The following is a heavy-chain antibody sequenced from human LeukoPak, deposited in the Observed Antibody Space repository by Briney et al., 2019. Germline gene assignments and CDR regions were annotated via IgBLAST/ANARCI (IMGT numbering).Heavy chain of an antibody. CDR2: ISYSGRA. CDR1: GDSITDYY. J-gene: IGHJ5*02. V-gene: IGHV4-59*01. Sequence: KPSETLSLTCTVSGDSITDYYWSWLRQPPGKGLEWIGYISYSGRATYNPSVKSRVTISLATSRTQFSLSLTSVTAADTAVYYCARVSAGGGSEWVDNWGQGTLVTVSS. D-gene: IGHD1-26*01. CDR3: ARVSAGGGSEWVDN.